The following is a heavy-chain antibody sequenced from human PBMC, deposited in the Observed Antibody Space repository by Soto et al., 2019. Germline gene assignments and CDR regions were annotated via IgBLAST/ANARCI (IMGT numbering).Heavy chain of an antibody. CDR3: ASKQHCSSTSCSENYYYYGMDV. J-gene: IGHJ6*02. CDR2: IIPIFGTA. Sequence: GASVKASCKASGGTFSSYAISWVRQAPGQGLEWMGGIIPIFGTANYAQKFQGRVTITADESTSTAYMELSSLRSEDTAVYYCASKQHCSSTSCSENYYYYGMDVWGQGTTVTVSS. V-gene: IGHV1-69*13. CDR1: GGTFSSYA. D-gene: IGHD2-2*01.